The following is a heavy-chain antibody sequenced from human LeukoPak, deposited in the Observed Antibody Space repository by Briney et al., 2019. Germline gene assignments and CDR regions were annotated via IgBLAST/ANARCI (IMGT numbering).Heavy chain of an antibody. CDR3: ASEDMALAGTFVY. J-gene: IGHJ4*02. Sequence: KASQTLSLTCSVSGGSISSGAYYWSWIRQPAGQGPEWIGRIYTSGSTNYNPSLKSRVTISVDTSKNQFSLKLNSVTAADRAVYYCASEDMALAGTFVYWGQGALVTVSS. CDR2: IYTSGST. V-gene: IGHV4-61*02. D-gene: IGHD6-19*01. CDR1: GGSISSGAYY.